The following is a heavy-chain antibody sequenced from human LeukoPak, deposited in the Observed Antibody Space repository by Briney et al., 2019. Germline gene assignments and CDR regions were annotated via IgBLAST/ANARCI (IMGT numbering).Heavy chain of an antibody. CDR1: GYTFTGYY. V-gene: IGHV1-2*02. Sequence: ASVKVSCKASGYTFTGYYMHWVRQAPGQGLEWMGWINPNSGGTNYAQKFQGRVTMTRDTSISTAYMELSRLRSGDTAVYYCARAAMVRGVISHFDYWGQGTLVTVSS. J-gene: IGHJ4*02. D-gene: IGHD3-10*01. CDR3: ARAAMVRGVISHFDY. CDR2: INPNSGGT.